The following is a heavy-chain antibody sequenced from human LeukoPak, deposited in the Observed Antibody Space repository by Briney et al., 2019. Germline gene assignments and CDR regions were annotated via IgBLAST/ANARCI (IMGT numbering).Heavy chain of an antibody. D-gene: IGHD3-10*01. J-gene: IGHJ6*02. V-gene: IGHV3-21*01. CDR1: GFTFSSYS. CDR3: ARDIATHGSGSYGMDV. Sequence: GGSLRLSCAASGFTFSSYSMNWVRQAPGKGLEWVSAISGSGGSTYYADSVKGRFTISRDNAKNSLYLQMNSLRVEDTAVYYCARDIATHGSGSYGMDVWGQGTTVTVSS. CDR2: ISGSGGST.